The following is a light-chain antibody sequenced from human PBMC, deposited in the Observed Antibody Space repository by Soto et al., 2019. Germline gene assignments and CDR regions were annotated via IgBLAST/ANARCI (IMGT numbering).Light chain of an antibody. J-gene: IGKJ4*01. CDR1: QSVTSSS. CDR3: HQYGSSPLT. Sequence: PGERATLSCRASQSVTSSSLAWYQQKPGQAPRLLVYGASRRATGIPDRFSGSGSGTDFTLTISRLEPQDFAMYYCHQYGSSPLTFGGGTKVEIK. CDR2: GAS. V-gene: IGKV3-20*01.